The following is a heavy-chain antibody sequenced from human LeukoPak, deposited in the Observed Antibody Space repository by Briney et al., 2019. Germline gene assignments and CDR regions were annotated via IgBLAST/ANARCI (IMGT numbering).Heavy chain of an antibody. CDR3: AKGRSGNPYFYDY. J-gene: IGHJ4*02. D-gene: IGHD3-10*01. CDR2: IKSKTDGGTT. CDR1: GFTFSNAW. Sequence: GGSLRLSCAASGFTFSNAWMSWVRQAPGKGLEWVGRIKSKTDGGTTDYAAPVKGRFTISRDNSKNTLTLQMDSLKVEDTAVYYCAKGRSGNPYFYDYWGQETLVTVSS. V-gene: IGHV3-15*01.